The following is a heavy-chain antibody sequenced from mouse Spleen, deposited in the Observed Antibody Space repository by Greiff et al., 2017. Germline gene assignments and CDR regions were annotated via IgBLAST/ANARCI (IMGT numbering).Heavy chain of an antibody. Sequence: QVQLQQSGAELVRPGSSVKISCKASGYAFSSYWMNWVKQRPGQGLEWIGQIYPGDGDTNYNGKFKGKATLTADKSSSTAYMQLSSLTSEDSAVYFCARGELGRDFDYWGQGTTLTVSS. D-gene: IGHD4-1*01. CDR3: ARGELGRDFDY. CDR2: IYPGDGDT. CDR1: GYAFSSYW. J-gene: IGHJ2*01. V-gene: IGHV1-80*01.